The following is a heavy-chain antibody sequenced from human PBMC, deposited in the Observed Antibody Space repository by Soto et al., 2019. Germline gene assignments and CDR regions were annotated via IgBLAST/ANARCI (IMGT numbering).Heavy chain of an antibody. J-gene: IGHJ4*02. Sequence: QVQLQESGPGLVKPSETLSLSCTVSGDSVRNDYNSWIRQPPGKGLEWIGYISYSGSLNYNPSLKSRVTISVDTSKNQFSLKLSSVTAADTAVYYCARGRDGDYFDYWGQGTLVTVSS. CDR2: ISYSGSL. D-gene: IGHD4-17*01. CDR1: GDSVRNDY. V-gene: IGHV4-59*02. CDR3: ARGRDGDYFDY.